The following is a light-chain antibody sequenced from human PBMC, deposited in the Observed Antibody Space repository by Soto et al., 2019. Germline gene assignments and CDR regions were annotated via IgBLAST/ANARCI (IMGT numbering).Light chain of an antibody. CDR3: QQYNNWPHT. V-gene: IGKV3-15*01. CDR1: QSVTSK. Sequence: EIVMTQSPVTLSLSPGERATLSCRASQSVTSKLAWFQQNPGQAPRLLIYATSTRATGVPARFRGSGSGTEFTLPISSLQSEDFAVYSCQQYNNWPHTLGQGTKREIK. CDR2: ATS. J-gene: IGKJ2*01.